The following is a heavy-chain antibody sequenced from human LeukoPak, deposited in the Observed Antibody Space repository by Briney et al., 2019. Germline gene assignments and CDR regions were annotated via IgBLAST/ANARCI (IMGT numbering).Heavy chain of an antibody. V-gene: IGHV4-39*01. CDR1: GGSISSSSYY. Sequence: SETLSLTCTVSGGSISSSSYYWGWIRQPPGTGLEWIGSIYYSGSTYYNPSLKSRVTISVDTSKNQFSLKLSSVTAADTAVYYCARQLTTVTLESPHFDYWGQGTLVTVSS. CDR2: IYYSGST. J-gene: IGHJ4*02. D-gene: IGHD4-17*01. CDR3: ARQLTTVTLESPHFDY.